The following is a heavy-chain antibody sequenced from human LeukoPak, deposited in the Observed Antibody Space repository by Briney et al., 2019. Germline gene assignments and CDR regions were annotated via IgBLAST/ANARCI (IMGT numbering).Heavy chain of an antibody. J-gene: IGHJ6*03. CDR3: AKGGRGYSYGYGYYYYYYMDV. D-gene: IGHD5-18*01. Sequence: GGSLRLSCAASGFTFSSYAMSWVRQAPGKGLEWVSAISGSGGSTYYADPVKGRFTISRDNSKNTLYLQMNSLRAEDTAVYYCAKGGRGYSYGYGYYYYYYMDVWGKGTTVTVSS. CDR1: GFTFSSYA. V-gene: IGHV3-23*01. CDR2: ISGSGGST.